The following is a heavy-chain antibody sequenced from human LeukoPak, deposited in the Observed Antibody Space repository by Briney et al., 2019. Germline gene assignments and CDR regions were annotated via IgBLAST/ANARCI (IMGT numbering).Heavy chain of an antibody. J-gene: IGHJ4*02. CDR2: IYSGGST. Sequence: GGSLRLSCAASGFTFSSYGMYWVRQAPGKGLEWVAVIYSGGSTYYADSVKGRFTISRDNSKNTLYLQMNSLRAEDTAVYYCARDGDFGVFVWGQGTLVTVSS. CDR1: GFTFSSYG. CDR3: ARDGDFGVFV. V-gene: IGHV3-53*01. D-gene: IGHD4-17*01.